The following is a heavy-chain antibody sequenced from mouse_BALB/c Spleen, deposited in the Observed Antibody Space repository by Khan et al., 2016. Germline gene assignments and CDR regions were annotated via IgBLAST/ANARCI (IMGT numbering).Heavy chain of an antibody. CDR1: GFNIKDYY. Sequence: VQLQQPGAELVRSGALVKLSCTSSGFNIKDYYIHWVRQRPAQGLEWIGWIDPENGDTEYAPKFQGKATMTAHTSSNTAYLHLSSLTSEDTAVYYCNARYGNYDALDYWGQGTSVTVSS. CDR2: IDPENGDT. V-gene: IGHV14-4*02. D-gene: IGHD2-1*01. J-gene: IGHJ4*01. CDR3: NARYGNYDALDY.